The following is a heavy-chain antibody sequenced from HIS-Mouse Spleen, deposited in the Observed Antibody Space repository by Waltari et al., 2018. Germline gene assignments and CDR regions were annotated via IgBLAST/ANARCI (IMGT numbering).Heavy chain of an antibody. D-gene: IGHD6-19*01. J-gene: IGHJ4*02. CDR3: ARIAEGYSSGWYAFDY. CDR2: IAGDDDK. Sequence: QVTLRESGPALVKPTQTLTLTCTFSGFSLSTSGMCVSWIRQPPGKALEWLARIAGDDDKYYSTSLKTRLTISKDTSKNQVVLTMTNMDPVDTATYYCARIAEGYSSGWYAFDYWGQGTLVTVSS. CDR1: GFSLSTSGMC. V-gene: IGHV2-70*15.